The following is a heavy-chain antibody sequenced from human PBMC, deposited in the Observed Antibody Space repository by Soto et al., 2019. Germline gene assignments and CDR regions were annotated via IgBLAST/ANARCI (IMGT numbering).Heavy chain of an antibody. CDR3: ARRIMALQFLVF. Sequence: SETLSLSRTVSGGTMTSYYWSWIRQPPGKGLEWIGFIYYTGNTKYNPSLKSRVTISIDTSKSLFSLKLNSVTAADTAVYYCARRIMALQFLVFWGTGPVVTVSS. V-gene: IGHV4-59*08. J-gene: IGHJ4*02. D-gene: IGHD3-16*01. CDR1: GGTMTSYY. CDR2: IYYTGNT.